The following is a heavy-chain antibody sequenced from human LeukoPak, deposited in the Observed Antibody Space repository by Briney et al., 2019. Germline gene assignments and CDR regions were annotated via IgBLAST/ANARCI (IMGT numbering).Heavy chain of an antibody. V-gene: IGHV3-21*01. CDR2: ISSSSSYI. D-gene: IGHD5-24*01. CDR1: GFTFSSYS. J-gene: IGHJ4*02. Sequence: GGSLRLSCAASGFTFSSYSMNWVRQAPGKGLEWVSSISSSSSYIYYADSVKGRFTISRDNAKNPLYLQMNSLRAEDTAVYYCARTRRSRDGYNYSPPDYWGQGTLVTVSS. CDR3: ARTRRSRDGYNYSPPDY.